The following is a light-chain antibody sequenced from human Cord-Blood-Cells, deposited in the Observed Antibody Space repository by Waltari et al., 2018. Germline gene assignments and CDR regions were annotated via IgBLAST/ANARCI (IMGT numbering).Light chain of an antibody. CDR1: QSVSSY. CDR2: DAS. CDR3: QQRSNWGFT. Sequence: EIVLTQSTATLSLSPGERATLSCRASQSVSSYLAWDQQKPGQDTRLLIYDASNRATGIPARFSGSGSGTVFTLTISSLEPEDFAVYYCQQRSNWGFTFGPGTKVDIK. J-gene: IGKJ3*01. V-gene: IGKV3-11*01.